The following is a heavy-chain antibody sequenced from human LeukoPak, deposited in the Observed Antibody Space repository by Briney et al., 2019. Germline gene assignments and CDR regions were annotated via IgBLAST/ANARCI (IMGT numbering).Heavy chain of an antibody. J-gene: IGHJ4*02. V-gene: IGHV3-53*01. CDR3: ARRAGAYSPPYDY. CDR1: GFTVSSNS. Sequence: GGSLRLSCTVSGFTVSSNSMSWGRQAPGKGLEWVSFIYRGTIHYSDSVKGRFTISRDNSKNTLYLQMNSLRAEDTPVYYCARRAGAYSPPYDYWGQGTLVTVSS. D-gene: IGHD4/OR15-4a*01. CDR2: IYRGTI.